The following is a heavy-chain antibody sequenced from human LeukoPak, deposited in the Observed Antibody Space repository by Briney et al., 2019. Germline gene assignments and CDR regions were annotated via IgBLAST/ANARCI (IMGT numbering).Heavy chain of an antibody. Sequence: PSETLSLTCAVSGYSISSGYYWGWIRQPPGKGLEWIGSIYHSGSTYYNPSLKSRVTISVDTSKNQFSLKLSSVTAADTAVYYRARHGATRSLEWLLYLDYWGQGTLVTVSS. J-gene: IGHJ4*02. CDR2: IYHSGST. CDR3: ARHGATRSLEWLLYLDY. CDR1: GYSISSGYY. D-gene: IGHD3-3*01. V-gene: IGHV4-38-2*01.